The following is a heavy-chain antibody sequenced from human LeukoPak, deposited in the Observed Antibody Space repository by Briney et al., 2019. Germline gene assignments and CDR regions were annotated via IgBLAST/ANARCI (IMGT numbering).Heavy chain of an antibody. Sequence: TGGSLRLSCAASGYTFRSYSINWVRQAPGKGLEWVASMSVRSNYIYYADSVRGRCSISRGDARDSLYLQMNSLRAEDTAVYYCVRLRRNSDTSGFYYYYDYWGQGTLVTVSS. J-gene: IGHJ4*02. V-gene: IGHV3-21*01. D-gene: IGHD3-22*01. CDR1: GYTFRSYS. CDR2: MSVRSNYI. CDR3: VRLRRNSDTSGFYYYYDY.